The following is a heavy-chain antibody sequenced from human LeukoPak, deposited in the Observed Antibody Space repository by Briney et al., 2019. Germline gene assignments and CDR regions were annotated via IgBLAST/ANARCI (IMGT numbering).Heavy chain of an antibody. J-gene: IGHJ4*02. CDR2: IYPSVDRT. D-gene: IGHD3-16*01. V-gene: IGHV1-46*01. CDR1: GYSFTNYY. Sequence: ASVKVSCKASGYSFTNYYLHWVRQAPGQGLEWMGIIYPSVDRTSYAQKFRDRLTMTMDTSTTTVYMELSSLKDEDTAVYYCAREEEGGTFDYWGQGTLVTVYS. CDR3: AREEEGGTFDY.